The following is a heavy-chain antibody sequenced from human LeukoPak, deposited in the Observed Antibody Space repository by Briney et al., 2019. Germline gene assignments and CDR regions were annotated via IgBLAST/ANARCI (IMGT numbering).Heavy chain of an antibody. CDR1: GFTFTRYT. D-gene: IGHD2-21*01. J-gene: IGHJ4*02. V-gene: IGHV3-30*09. CDR3: ARDNYGGILDF. CDR2: VLYDGSNK. Sequence: PGGSLRLSCAASGFTFTRYTMHWVRQAPGKGLEWVAVVLYDGSNKYYADSVKGRFALSRDNSKNTLSLQVNTLRAEDTAVYYCARDNYGGILDFWGQGTLVTVSS.